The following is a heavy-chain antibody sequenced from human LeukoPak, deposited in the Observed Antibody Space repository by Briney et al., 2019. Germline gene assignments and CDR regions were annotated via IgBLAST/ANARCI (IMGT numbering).Heavy chain of an antibody. CDR1: GFTFSNYN. CDR2: ISSSGRYI. V-gene: IGHV3-21*01. CDR3: ARNFDSVTSALAY. J-gene: IGHJ4*02. Sequence: GGSLRLSCAASGFTFSNYNMNWVRQAPGKGLEWVSSISSSGRYIYYADSVKGRFTISRDNAKNSLFLQMNSLRAEDTAVYFCARNFDSVTSALAYWGQGSLVTVSS. D-gene: IGHD3-16*01.